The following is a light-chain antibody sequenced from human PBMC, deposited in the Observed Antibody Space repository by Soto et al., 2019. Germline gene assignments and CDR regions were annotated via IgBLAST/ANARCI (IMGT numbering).Light chain of an antibody. V-gene: IGKV1-39*01. J-gene: IGKJ2*01. CDR2: SAS. CDR1: QDINVY. CDR3: QHGYVAPYN. Sequence: DIQMTQSPSSVSASVGDTVTITCRASQDINVYLNWYQQKPGEVPRLLIYSASSLHSGVPSRFTGSGSETDFTLTIRSLQPEDFATYYWQHGYVAPYNFGQGTKVDIK.